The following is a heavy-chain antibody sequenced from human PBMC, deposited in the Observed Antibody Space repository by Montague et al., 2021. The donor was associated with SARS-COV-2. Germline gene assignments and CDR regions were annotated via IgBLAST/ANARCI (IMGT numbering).Heavy chain of an antibody. Sequence: SETLSLTCAVYGESFSGYYWNWIRQPPGKGLEWIGEINHSGTTNYNPSLKSRVTISVDTSKNQFSLKLSSVTAADTAVYCCARGVVVVVHRDYPARRGWFDPWGQGTLVSVSS. CDR1: GESFSGYY. CDR3: ARGVVVVVHRDYPARRGWFDP. D-gene: IGHD2-15*01. J-gene: IGHJ5*02. V-gene: IGHV4-34*01. CDR2: INHSGTT.